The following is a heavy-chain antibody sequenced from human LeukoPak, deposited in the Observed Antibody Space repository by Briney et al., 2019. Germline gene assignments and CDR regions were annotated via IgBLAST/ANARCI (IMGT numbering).Heavy chain of an antibody. CDR3: AKVRNYYDSSGSWCYFDY. Sequence: GGSLRLSCTASGFTFSSYAMSWVRQAPGKGLEWVSVINGSAYNADSVRGRFTISRDNSKNTLYLQMNSLRAEDTAVYYCAKVRNYYDSSGSWCYFDYWGQGTLVTVSS. CDR2: INGSA. J-gene: IGHJ4*02. CDR1: GFTFSSYA. V-gene: IGHV3-23*01. D-gene: IGHD3-22*01.